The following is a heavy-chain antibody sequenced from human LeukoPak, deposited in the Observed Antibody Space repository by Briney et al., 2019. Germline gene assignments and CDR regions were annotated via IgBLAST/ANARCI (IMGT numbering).Heavy chain of an antibody. CDR2: ISVSGGST. J-gene: IGHJ4*02. Sequence: GGSLRLSCAASGFTFSSYAMSWVRQAPGKGLEWVSAISVSGGSTYYADSVKGRFTISRDNSKNTLYLQMNSLGAEDTAVYYCAEAGVFLTGPWYYFDYWGQGTLVIVSS. V-gene: IGHV3-23*01. D-gene: IGHD3-9*01. CDR3: AEAGVFLTGPWYYFDY. CDR1: GFTFSSYA.